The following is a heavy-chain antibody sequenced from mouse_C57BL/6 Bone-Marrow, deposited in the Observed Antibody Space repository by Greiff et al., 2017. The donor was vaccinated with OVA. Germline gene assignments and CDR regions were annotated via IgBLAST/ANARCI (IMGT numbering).Heavy chain of an antibody. CDR3: ARHGTVLITTVVPYFDY. V-gene: IGHV1-62-2*01. CDR2: FYPGSGSI. Sequence: QVQLQQSGAELVKPGASVKLSCKASGYTFTEYTIHWVKQRSGQGLEWIGWFYPGSGSIKYNEKFKDKTTLTADKSSSTVYMELRRLTSEDSAVYFCARHGTVLITTVVPYFDYWGQGTTLTVSS. J-gene: IGHJ2*01. D-gene: IGHD1-1*01. CDR1: GYTFTEYT.